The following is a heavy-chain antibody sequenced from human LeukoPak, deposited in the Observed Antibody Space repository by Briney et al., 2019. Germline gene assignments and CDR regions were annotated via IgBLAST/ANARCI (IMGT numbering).Heavy chain of an antibody. CDR2: ISGNGGRT. J-gene: IGHJ4*02. Sequence: PGGSLRLSCAASGFSFISYAMSWVRQAPGKGLEWVSTISGNGGRTYYADSVKGRFTISRDNAENSLYLQMNSLRAEDTALYYCARKRPNYFDYWGQGTLVTVSS. CDR3: ARKRPNYFDY. CDR1: GFSFISYA. V-gene: IGHV3-23*01.